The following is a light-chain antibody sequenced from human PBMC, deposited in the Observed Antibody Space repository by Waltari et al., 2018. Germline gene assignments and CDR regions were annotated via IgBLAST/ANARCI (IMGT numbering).Light chain of an antibody. J-gene: IGLJ1*01. CDR2: DVS. CDR3: SSYTSIIPPFL. Sequence: QSSLTQPASVSGSPGQLITIPCTGSIRHHGGDSFVFWYQQHPGKAPKLMIYDVSHRPSGVSNRFSGSKSGNTASLTISGLQPEDEADYYCSSYTSIIPPFLFGTGTKVTVL. CDR1: IRHHGGDSF. V-gene: IGLV2-14*01.